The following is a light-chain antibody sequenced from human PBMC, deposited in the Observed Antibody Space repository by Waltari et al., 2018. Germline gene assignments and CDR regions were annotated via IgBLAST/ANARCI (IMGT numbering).Light chain of an antibody. Sequence: DIQMTQSPSSLSASVGDRVTITCRASQSISSYLNGYKQKPGKAPKLLIYAASSLQSGVPSRFSGSGSGTDFTLTISSLQPEDFATYYCQQSYSTPSITFGQGTRLEIK. CDR3: QQSYSTPSIT. CDR1: QSISSY. V-gene: IGKV1-39*01. J-gene: IGKJ5*01. CDR2: AAS.